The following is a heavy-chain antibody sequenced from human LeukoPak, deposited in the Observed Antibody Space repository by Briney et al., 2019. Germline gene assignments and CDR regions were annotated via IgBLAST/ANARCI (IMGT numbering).Heavy chain of an antibody. Sequence: SETVSLTCIVSGGSISSSSYNWGWIRQPPGKGLEWIGSIYYSGSTYYNPSLKSRVTISVDTSKNQFSLKLSSVTAADTAVYYCARRSGSYSDYWGQGTLVTVSS. V-gene: IGHV4-39*01. CDR2: IYYSGST. J-gene: IGHJ4*02. D-gene: IGHD1-26*01. CDR3: ARRSGSYSDY. CDR1: GGSISSSSYN.